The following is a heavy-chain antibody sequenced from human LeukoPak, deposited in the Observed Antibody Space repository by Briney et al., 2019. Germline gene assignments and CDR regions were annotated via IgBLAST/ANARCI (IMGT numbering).Heavy chain of an antibody. CDR1: GFTVSSNY. V-gene: IGHV3-53*01. CDR3: ASYSGSWGHYYYGTDV. J-gene: IGHJ6*02. D-gene: IGHD6-13*01. Sequence: GSLRLSCAASGFTVSSNYMSWVRQAPGKGLEWVSVIYSGGSTYYADSVKGRFTISRDNSKNTLYLQMNSLRAEDTAVYYCASYSGSWGHYYYGTDVWGQGTTVTVS. CDR2: IYSGGST.